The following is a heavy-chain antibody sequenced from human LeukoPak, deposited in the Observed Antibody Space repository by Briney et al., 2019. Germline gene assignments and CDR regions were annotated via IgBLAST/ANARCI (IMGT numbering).Heavy chain of an antibody. D-gene: IGHD3-10*01. CDR3: ARLTRGVSSYYYYGMDV. Sequence: SVPQSLTCTVSGGSISSYYWSWMRQPTGKGLEGLGYIYYSSSTNYNPSLKSRVTISVDTSKNQFSLKLSSVTAADTAVYYCARLTRGVSSYYYYGMDVWGQGTTVTVSS. CDR2: IYYSSST. V-gene: IGHV4-59*01. J-gene: IGHJ6*02. CDR1: GGSISSYY.